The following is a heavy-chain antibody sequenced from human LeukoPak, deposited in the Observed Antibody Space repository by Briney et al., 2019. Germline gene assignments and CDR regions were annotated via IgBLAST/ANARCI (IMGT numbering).Heavy chain of an antibody. J-gene: IGHJ6*03. CDR3: ARGRIQLLFYMDV. D-gene: IGHD5-18*01. CDR1: GGSISSGSYY. CDR2: ISSSGSTI. V-gene: IGHV3-11*04. Sequence: LSLTCTVSGGSISSGSYYWSWIRQAPGKGLEWVSYISSSGSTIYYADSVKGRFTISRDNAKNSLYLQMNSLRAEDTAVYYCARGRIQLLFYMDVWGKGTTVTVSS.